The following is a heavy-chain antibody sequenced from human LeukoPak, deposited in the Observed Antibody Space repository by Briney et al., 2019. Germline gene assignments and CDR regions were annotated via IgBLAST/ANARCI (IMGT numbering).Heavy chain of an antibody. CDR2: INGDGSSI. CDR1: GFTLSSYW. Sequence: GGSLRLSCAASGFTLSSYWMHWVRQAPGKGLVWVSRINGDGSSISYADSVKGRFTISRDNAKNTLYLQMNSLRADDTAVYYCARVLTGSNRQLDYWGQGTLVTVSS. D-gene: IGHD3-9*01. CDR3: ARVLTGSNRQLDY. V-gene: IGHV3-74*01. J-gene: IGHJ4*02.